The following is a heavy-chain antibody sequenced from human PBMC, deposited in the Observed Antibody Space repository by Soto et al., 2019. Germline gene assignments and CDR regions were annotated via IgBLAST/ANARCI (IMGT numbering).Heavy chain of an antibody. CDR2: ISYDGSNK. Sequence: QPGASLRLSCPASGFTFVSYAMRWVRQAPGKGLEWVAVISYDGSNKYYADSVKGRFTISRDNSKNTLYLQMNSLRAEDTAVYYCARDFSQWDFDYWGQGTLVIVS. J-gene: IGHJ4*02. D-gene: IGHD1-26*01. V-gene: IGHV3-30-3*01. CDR1: GFTFVSYA. CDR3: ARDFSQWDFDY.